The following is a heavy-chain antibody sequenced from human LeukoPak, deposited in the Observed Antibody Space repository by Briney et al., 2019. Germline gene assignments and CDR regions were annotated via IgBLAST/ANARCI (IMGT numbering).Heavy chain of an antibody. D-gene: IGHD2-2*01. V-gene: IGHV4-59*01. J-gene: IGHJ6*03. CDR3: ARAGGYCCSTSCYGDYYYYYYMDV. Sequence: SETLSLTCTVSGGSISSYYWSWIRQPPGKGLEWIGYIYYSGSANYNPSLKSRVTISVDTSKNQFSLKLSSVTAADTAVYYCARAGGYCCSTSCYGDYYYYYYMDVWGKGTTVTVSS. CDR1: GGSISSYY. CDR2: IYYSGSA.